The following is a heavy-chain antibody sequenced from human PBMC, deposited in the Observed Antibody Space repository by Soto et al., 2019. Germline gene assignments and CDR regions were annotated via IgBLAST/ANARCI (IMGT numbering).Heavy chain of an antibody. CDR3: AGGFSSGGTFYSGFN. J-gene: IGHJ4*02. CDR1: GFTFSDHY. V-gene: IGHV3-72*01. Sequence: GGSLRLSCAASGFTFSDHYMDWVRQAPGKGLEWVGRITHRVNIYSTEYAASVKGRFTISRDDSKNSLYLQMNSLKTEDTAVYYCAGGFSSGGTFYSGFNWGLGTLVTVSS. CDR2: ITHRVNIYST. D-gene: IGHD2-15*01.